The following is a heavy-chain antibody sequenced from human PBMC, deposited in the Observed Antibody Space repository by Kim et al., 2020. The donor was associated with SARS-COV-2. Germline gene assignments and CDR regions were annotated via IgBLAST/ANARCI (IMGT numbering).Heavy chain of an antibody. J-gene: IGHJ4*02. CDR3: ARESPGTYYFDY. V-gene: IGHV1-46*01. Sequence: ASVKVSCRASGYTFTSYLIHWARQAPGQGLEYMGIVSPNSGFTHYAQRFQGRVTMTKDTSTSTVYMDLSRLTSEDTAVYYCARESPGTYYFDYWGQGTLV. CDR1: GYTFTSYL. D-gene: IGHD3-10*01. CDR2: VSPNSGFT.